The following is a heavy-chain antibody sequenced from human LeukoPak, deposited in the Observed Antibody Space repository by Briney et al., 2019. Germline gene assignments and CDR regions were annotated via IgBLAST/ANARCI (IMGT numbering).Heavy chain of an antibody. V-gene: IGHV1-58*02. Sequence: SVKVSCKASGFTLTSSAMQWVRQARGQRLEWIGWIVVGSGNANYAQKFQERVTITRDMSTSTAYMELSSLGSEDTAVYYCARGDYYDSSEPDYWGQGTLVTVSS. D-gene: IGHD3-22*01. J-gene: IGHJ4*02. CDR1: GFTLTSSA. CDR2: IVVGSGNA. CDR3: ARGDYYDSSEPDY.